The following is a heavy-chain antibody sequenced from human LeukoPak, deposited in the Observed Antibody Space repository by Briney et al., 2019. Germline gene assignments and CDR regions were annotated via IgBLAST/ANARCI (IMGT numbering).Heavy chain of an antibody. V-gene: IGHV4-59*08. J-gene: IGHJ1*01. Sequence: PSETLSLTCTVSGGSISGYYWNWIRQPPGKGLEWIGYIYYSGSTNYNPSLKSRVTISVDTSKNQFSLKLSSVTAADTAVYYCARGTTVTTLSDFQHWGQGTLVTVSS. CDR3: ARGTTVTTLSDFQH. D-gene: IGHD4-17*01. CDR2: IYYSGST. CDR1: GGSISGYY.